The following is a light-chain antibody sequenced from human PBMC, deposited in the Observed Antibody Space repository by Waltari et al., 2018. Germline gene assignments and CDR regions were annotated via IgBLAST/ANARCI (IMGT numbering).Light chain of an antibody. J-gene: IGKJ1*01. CDR3: QKYDSLPAT. V-gene: IGKV3-20*01. CDR2: HAS. CDR1: QSVGKY. Sequence: EIVLTQSPGTLSLSPGERVTLSCRASQSVGKYLAWYQQKPGQAPRLLLYHASNRATGIPDRFSGSGSGTDFSLTINRLEPEDFAIYFCQKYDSLPATFGQGTKVEIK.